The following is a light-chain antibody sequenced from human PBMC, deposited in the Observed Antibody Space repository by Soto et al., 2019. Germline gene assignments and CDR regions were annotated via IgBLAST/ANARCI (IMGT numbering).Light chain of an antibody. CDR3: CSYVDTDTWV. V-gene: IGLV2-11*01. J-gene: IGLJ3*02. CDR2: GVS. CDR1: SSDVGRYNY. Sequence: QSVLTQPASVSGSPGQSITISCTGASSDVGRYNYVSWYQQYPGKAPKLMISGVSERPSGVPDRFSGSKSGNTASLTISGLHDEDEADYSCCSYVDTDTWVFGVGTK.